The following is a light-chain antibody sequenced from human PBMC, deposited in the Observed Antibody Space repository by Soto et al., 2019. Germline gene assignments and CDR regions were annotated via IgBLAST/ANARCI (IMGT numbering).Light chain of an antibody. CDR2: EVN. CDR1: SSDVGGYDY. CDR3: SSYTIDNTVV. J-gene: IGLJ2*01. Sequence: QSALTQPASVSGSPGQSSTISCTGTSSDVGGYDYVSWYQQHPGKAPKLIIFEVNNRPSGVSYRFSGSKSGNTASLTISGLQAEDEADYYCSSYTIDNTVVFGGGTTLTVL. V-gene: IGLV2-14*01.